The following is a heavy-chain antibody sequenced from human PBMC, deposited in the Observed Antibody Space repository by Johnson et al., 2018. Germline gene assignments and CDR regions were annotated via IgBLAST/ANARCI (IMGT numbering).Heavy chain of an antibody. V-gene: IGHV3-23*04. CDR3: AGDGGSGSFDAFDI. J-gene: IGHJ3*02. CDR1: GLTFINNA. Sequence: VQLVQSGGGLVQPGGSLRLSCAASGLTFINNAMSWVRQAPGKGLEWVSTVSGSGGSTYYADSVKGRFTISRDNAKNSLYLQMNSLRAEDTAVYYCAGDGGSGSFDAFDIWGQGTMVTVSS. D-gene: IGHD1-26*01. CDR2: VSGSGGST.